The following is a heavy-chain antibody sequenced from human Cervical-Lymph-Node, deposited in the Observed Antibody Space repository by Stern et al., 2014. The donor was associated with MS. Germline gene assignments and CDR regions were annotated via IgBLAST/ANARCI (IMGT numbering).Heavy chain of an antibody. D-gene: IGHD2-21*02. CDR2: IDPNSDTT. J-gene: IGHJ4*02. Sequence: VQLVESGAEVKKPGASVKVSCKASGYTFSNFDINWVRQATGQGLEWMGRIDPNSDTTRFGQKFQGRGTMTRDTSISTASMELSSLRSDDTAVYYCARGREVYMVTSAFDSWGQGTLVTVSS. CDR1: GYTFSNFD. CDR3: ARGREVYMVTSAFDS. V-gene: IGHV1-8*01.